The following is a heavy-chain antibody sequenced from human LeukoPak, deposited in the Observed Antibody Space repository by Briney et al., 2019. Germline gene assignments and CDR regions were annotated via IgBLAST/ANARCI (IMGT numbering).Heavy chain of an antibody. J-gene: IGHJ4*02. CDR2: IHPGDSDT. CDR3: ARCSSTSCYMFGY. CDR1: GYSFTSYW. Sequence: GESLKISCKGSGYSFTSYWIGWVRQMPGKGLEWMGIIHPGDSDTRYSPSFQGQVTISADKSISTAYLQWSSLKASDTAMYYCARCSSTSCYMFGYWGQGTLVTVSS. D-gene: IGHD2-2*02. V-gene: IGHV5-51*01.